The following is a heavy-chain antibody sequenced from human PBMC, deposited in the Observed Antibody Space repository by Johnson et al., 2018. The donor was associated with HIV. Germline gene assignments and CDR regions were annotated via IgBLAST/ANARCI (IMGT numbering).Heavy chain of an antibody. CDR3: ARESIIWGDTRLLEGAFDI. Sequence: QLVESGGGVVQPGRSLRLSCAASGFTFDDYGMSWVRQAPGKGLEWVSGINWNGTNTGYADSVKGRFTISRDNAKNSLYLQMNSLRAEDTAFYYCARESIIWGDTRLLEGAFDIWGQGTMVTVSS. D-gene: IGHD3-16*01. V-gene: IGHV3-20*04. CDR2: INWNGTNT. J-gene: IGHJ3*02. CDR1: GFTFDDYG.